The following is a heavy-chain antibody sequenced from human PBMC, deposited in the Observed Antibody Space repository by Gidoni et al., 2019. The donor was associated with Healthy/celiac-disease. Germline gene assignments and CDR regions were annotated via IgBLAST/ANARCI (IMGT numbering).Heavy chain of an antibody. D-gene: IGHD5-12*01. J-gene: IGHJ2*01. V-gene: IGHV1-69*06. Sequence: QVQLVQSGAEVKKPGSSVKVSCKASGGTFSSYAISWGRQAPGKGLEWMGGIIPIFGTANYAQKFKGRVTITADKSTSTAYMELSSLRSEDTAVYYCAREEYSDYGGGYFDLWGRGTLVTVSS. CDR1: GGTFSSYA. CDR2: IIPIFGTA. CDR3: AREEYSDYGGGYFDL.